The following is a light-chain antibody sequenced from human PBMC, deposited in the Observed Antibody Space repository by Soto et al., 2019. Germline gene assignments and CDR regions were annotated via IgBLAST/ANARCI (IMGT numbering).Light chain of an antibody. Sequence: QSVLTQPPSASGSPGQSVTISCTGTSSDVGGYNYVSWYQQHPGKAPKLMIYEVSKRPSGVPDRFSGSKSGNTASLTVSGLQAEDEADYYCSSYAGSNNLYVVGTVSKVTVL. V-gene: IGLV2-8*01. CDR2: EVS. CDR3: SSYAGSNNLYV. J-gene: IGLJ1*01. CDR1: SSDVGGYNY.